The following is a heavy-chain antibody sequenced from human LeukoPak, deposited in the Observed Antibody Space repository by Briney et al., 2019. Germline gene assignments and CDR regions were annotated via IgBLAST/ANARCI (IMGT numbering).Heavy chain of an antibody. CDR3: AKDHPVDTSKDSSPYYFDY. J-gene: IGHJ4*02. CDR1: GFTFSRYN. Sequence: GGSLRLSCAASGFTFSRYNMNWVRQAPGKGLEWVSCISTSSIYIYNADSVKGRFTISRDNAKNSLYLQTNSLRAEDTAVYYCAKDHPVDTSKDSSPYYFDYWGQGTLVSVSS. CDR2: ISTSSIYI. V-gene: IGHV3-21*04. D-gene: IGHD6-13*01.